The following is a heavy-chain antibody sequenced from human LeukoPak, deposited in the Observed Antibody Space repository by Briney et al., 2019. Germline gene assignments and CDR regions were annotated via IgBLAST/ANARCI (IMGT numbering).Heavy chain of an antibody. V-gene: IGHV4-34*01. D-gene: IGHD6-25*01. CDR1: GGSFSGYH. Sequence: PSETLSLTCAVHGGSFSGYHWSWIRQPPAKGLEWDGAINHSGSTNYKPSLKSRVTLSLDTSKNQYAAKLSSVTAHDPALPYCARGPGGGGYPRPLFDYWGQGTLVTVSS. CDR2: INHSGST. CDR3: ARGPGGGGYPRPLFDY. J-gene: IGHJ4*02.